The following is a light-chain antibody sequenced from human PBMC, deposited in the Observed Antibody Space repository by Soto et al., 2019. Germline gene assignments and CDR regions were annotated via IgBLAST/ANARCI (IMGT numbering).Light chain of an antibody. CDR1: QSVNNNY. Sequence: EIVLTQSPGTLSLPPGERATLSCRASQSVNNNYLAWYQQKPGQTPRLLIYGASSGATGIPDRFSGSGSGTDFTLTISRLEPEDFAVYYCLQYATSPRTFGQGTKLGIK. J-gene: IGKJ2*01. V-gene: IGKV3-20*01. CDR3: LQYATSPRT. CDR2: GAS.